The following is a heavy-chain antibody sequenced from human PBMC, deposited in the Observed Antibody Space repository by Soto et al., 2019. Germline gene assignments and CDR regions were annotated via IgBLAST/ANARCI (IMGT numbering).Heavy chain of an antibody. D-gene: IGHD2-2*02. CDR1: GYTFTSYG. Sequence: GASVKVSCKASGYTFTSYGISWVRQAPGQGLEWMGWISAYNGNTNYAQKLQGRVTMTTDTSTSTAYMELRSLRSDDTAVYYCARDAFAHCSSTSCYRPRRVGQHTLIGEDAFDIWGQGTMVTVSS. CDR3: ARDAFAHCSSTSCYRPRRVGQHTLIGEDAFDI. J-gene: IGHJ3*02. CDR2: ISAYNGNT. V-gene: IGHV1-18*04.